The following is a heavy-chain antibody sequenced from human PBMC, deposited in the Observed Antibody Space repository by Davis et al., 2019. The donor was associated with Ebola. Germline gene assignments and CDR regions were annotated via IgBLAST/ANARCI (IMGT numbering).Heavy chain of an antibody. CDR1: GFTLSYYD. V-gene: IGHV3-13*01. J-gene: IGHJ6*04. CDR3: ARELSYSSGGHNLYGLDV. Sequence: GESLKISCAASGFTLSYYDFHWVRQFPGEGLEWVSAIGRADDTYYAGSVKGRFTISRDDAKNSLYLQMNGLRAGDTAVYYCARELSYSSGGHNLYGLDVWGKGTTVTVSS. CDR2: IGRADDT. D-gene: IGHD3-22*01.